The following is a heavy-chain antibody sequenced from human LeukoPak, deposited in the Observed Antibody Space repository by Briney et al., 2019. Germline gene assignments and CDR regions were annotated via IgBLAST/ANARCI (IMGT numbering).Heavy chain of an antibody. D-gene: IGHD7-27*01. V-gene: IGHV4-59*02. CDR3: ATRKLGNDY. CDR2: IYYTET. CDR1: GGSVSNYY. J-gene: IGHJ4*02. Sequence: SETLSLTCTVSGGSVSNYYWSWIRQSPGKGLEWIGYIYYTETSYNPSLKSRVTISADTSKNQFSLKLYSVTAADTAAYYCATRKLGNDYWGQGTLVTVSS.